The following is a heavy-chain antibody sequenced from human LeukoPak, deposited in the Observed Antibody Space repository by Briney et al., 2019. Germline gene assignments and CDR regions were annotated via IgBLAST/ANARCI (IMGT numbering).Heavy chain of an antibody. Sequence: GGSLRLSCAASGFTFSTYAMTWVRQAPGKGLEWVSSITGNGDGTSAADSVKGRFTISRDNSKNTLYLQMNSLRVADTAVYYCARDKVFYYYDSSGPARGAFDIWGQGTMVTVSS. D-gene: IGHD3-22*01. CDR3: ARDKVFYYYDSSGPARGAFDI. J-gene: IGHJ3*02. V-gene: IGHV3-23*01. CDR1: GFTFSTYA. CDR2: ITGNGDGT.